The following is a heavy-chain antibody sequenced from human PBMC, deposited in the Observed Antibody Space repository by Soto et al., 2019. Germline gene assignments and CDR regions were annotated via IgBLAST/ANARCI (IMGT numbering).Heavy chain of an antibody. D-gene: IGHD2-15*01. CDR1: GYTFTSYA. J-gene: IGHJ5*02. Sequence: QVQLVQSGAEVKKPGASVKVSCKASGYTFTSYAMHWVRQAPGQRLEWMGWINAGNGNTKYSQKFQGRVTITRDTSAGKAYMELSSLRSEDTAVYYCAGVHEYCSGGSCYSLGDWFDPWGQGTLVTVSS. CDR2: INAGNGNT. V-gene: IGHV1-3*01. CDR3: AGVHEYCSGGSCYSLGDWFDP.